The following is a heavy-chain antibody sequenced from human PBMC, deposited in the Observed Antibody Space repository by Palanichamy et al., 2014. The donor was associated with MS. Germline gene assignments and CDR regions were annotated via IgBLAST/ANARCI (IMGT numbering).Heavy chain of an antibody. CDR2: ITSDGSET. Sequence: EVQLVESGGGLVQPGGSLRLSCAASGFTFSSFWMHWVRQSPGKGLVWVSRITSDGSETVYADSVRGRFTISRDNAKSTLCLQMDSLRAEDTAVYYCARDPLAYGSDLDYWGQGTLVTVSS. CDR1: GFTFSSFW. CDR3: ARDPLAYGSDLDY. J-gene: IGHJ4*02. D-gene: IGHD3-10*01. V-gene: IGHV3-74*01.